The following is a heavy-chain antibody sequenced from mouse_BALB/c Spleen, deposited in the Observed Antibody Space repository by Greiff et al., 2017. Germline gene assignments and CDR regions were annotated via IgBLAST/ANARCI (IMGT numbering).Heavy chain of an antibody. CDR1: GFAFSSYD. D-gene: IGHD2-1*01. V-gene: IGHV5-12-1*01. CDR2: ISSGGGST. CDR3: AREDYGNYPSWFAY. Sequence: DVMLVESGGGLVKPGGSLKLSCAASGFAFSSYDMSWVRQTPEKRLEWVAYISSGGGSTYYPDTVKGRFTISRDNAKNTLYLQMSSLKSEDTAMYYCAREDYGNYPSWFAYWGQGTLVTVSA. J-gene: IGHJ3*01.